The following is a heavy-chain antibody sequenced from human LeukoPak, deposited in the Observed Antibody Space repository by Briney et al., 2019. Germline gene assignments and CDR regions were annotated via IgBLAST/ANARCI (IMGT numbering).Heavy chain of an antibody. CDR1: GYTFTSYG. V-gene: IGHV1-18*01. Sequence: ASVKVSCTASGYTFTSYGINWVRQAPEQGLEWMGWISPYNGNTNYAQKLQDRVTTTTDTSTSTASMELRSLRSDDTAVYYCARGTYYDFWSDPLGDAFDIWGQGTMVTVSS. D-gene: IGHD3-3*01. J-gene: IGHJ3*02. CDR2: ISPYNGNT. CDR3: ARGTYYDFWSDPLGDAFDI.